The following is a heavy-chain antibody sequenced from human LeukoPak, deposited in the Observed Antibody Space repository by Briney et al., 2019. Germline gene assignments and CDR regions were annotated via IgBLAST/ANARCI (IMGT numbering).Heavy chain of an antibody. CDR2: IWYDGSKK. D-gene: IGHD3-22*01. V-gene: IGHV3-33*01. CDR1: GFTFSSYG. Sequence: PGGSLRLSCAASGFTFSSYGMHWVRQAPGKGLKWVAVIWYDGSKKYYADSVKGRFTISRDNSKNTLYLQMNSLRADDTAVYYCARGIYESSGSLDYWGQGALVTVSS. CDR3: ARGIYESSGSLDY. J-gene: IGHJ4*02.